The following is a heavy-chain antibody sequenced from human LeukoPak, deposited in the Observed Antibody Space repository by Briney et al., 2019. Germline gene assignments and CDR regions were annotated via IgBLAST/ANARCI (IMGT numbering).Heavy chain of an antibody. V-gene: IGHV4-59*08. CDR2: AYYTGST. Sequence: SETLSLTCTVSGGSINNYYWNWIRQPPGKELEWIGYAYYTGSTNYNPSLKSRVTISVDSSKTHFSLRLSSMTAADTAVYYCARRGRMAVATTGDAFDIWGQGTMVTVSS. J-gene: IGHJ3*02. CDR1: GGSINNYY. D-gene: IGHD1-26*01. CDR3: ARRGRMAVATTGDAFDI.